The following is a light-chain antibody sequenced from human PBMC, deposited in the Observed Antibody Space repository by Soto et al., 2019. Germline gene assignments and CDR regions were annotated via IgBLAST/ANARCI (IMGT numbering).Light chain of an antibody. J-gene: IGKJ1*01. V-gene: IGKV1-39*01. Sequence: DLQMTQSPSSLSASVGDRVTISCRASRSISNYLNWYQHKSGKAPRLLIYAASSLQTGVPSRFSGTGAGTAFTLTITNLQPEDSATYYCQQSYSVPRFGQGPRVDLK. CDR3: QQSYSVPR. CDR2: AAS. CDR1: RSISNY.